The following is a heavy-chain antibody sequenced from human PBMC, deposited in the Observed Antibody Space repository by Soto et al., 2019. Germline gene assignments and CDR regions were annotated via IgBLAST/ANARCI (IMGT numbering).Heavy chain of an antibody. V-gene: IGHV3-23*01. CDR1: GFTFCTLA. CDR2: VLASGTGT. J-gene: IGHJ4*02. CDR3: ASVRVCY. D-gene: IGHD2-8*01. Sequence: EVQLLESGGGSVQPGGSLRLSCAASGFTFCTLAMTWVRQAPGKGLEWVSSVLASGTGTYYADSVKGRFTISRDNSKNTMYLQMNSLSAEDTALYYCASVRVCYWGQGTLVTFSS.